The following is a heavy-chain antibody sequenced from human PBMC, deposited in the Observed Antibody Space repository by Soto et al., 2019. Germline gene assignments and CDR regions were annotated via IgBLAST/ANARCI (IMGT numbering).Heavy chain of an antibody. V-gene: IGHV2-70*04. CDR2: IDWDDDK. CDR1: GFSLSTSGMR. Sequence: VSGPTLLNPTQTLTLTCAFSGFSLSTSGMRVSWIRQPPGKALEWLARIDWDDDKFYNTSLKTRLTISKDSSKNQVVLTMTNMDPVDTATYYCARMFHCSGGTCPFDYWGQGALVTVSS. CDR3: ARMFHCSGGTCPFDY. D-gene: IGHD2-15*01. J-gene: IGHJ4*02.